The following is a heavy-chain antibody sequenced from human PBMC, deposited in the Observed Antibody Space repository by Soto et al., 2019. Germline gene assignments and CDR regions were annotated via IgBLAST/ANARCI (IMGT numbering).Heavy chain of an antibody. D-gene: IGHD3-10*01. CDR2: IYYSGST. J-gene: IGHJ5*02. CDR1: GDSIRSYY. Sequence: SETLSLTCTVSGDSIRSYYWTWIRQPPGKGLEWIGYIYYSGSTNYNPSLKSRVTISIDTSKNQFSLKLSSVTAADTAVYYCARGLSIRGVIITYSWFDPWGQGILVTVSS. CDR3: ARGLSIRGVIITYSWFDP. V-gene: IGHV4-59*01.